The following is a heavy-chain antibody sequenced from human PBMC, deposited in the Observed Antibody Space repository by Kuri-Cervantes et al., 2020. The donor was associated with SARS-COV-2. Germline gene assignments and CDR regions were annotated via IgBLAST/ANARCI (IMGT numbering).Heavy chain of an antibody. CDR2: TYYTWST. D-gene: IGHD2-2*01. V-gene: IGHV4-59*12. J-gene: IGHJ6*02. CDR1: GDSISSYY. Sequence: GSLRLSCTVSGDSISSYYWSWIRQPPGQGPEWIGYTYYTWSTNYNPSLKSRATISRDTSKNQFSLKLSSVTAADTAVYYCARVLLGDIVVVPAAAEYYGMDVWGQGNTV. CDR3: ARVLLGDIVVVPAAAEYYGMDV.